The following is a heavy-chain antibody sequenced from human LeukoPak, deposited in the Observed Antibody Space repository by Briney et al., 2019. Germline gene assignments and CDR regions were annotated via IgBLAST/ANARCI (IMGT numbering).Heavy chain of an antibody. D-gene: IGHD3-10*01. CDR1: GGTFSSYA. CDR3: ARDALYGSGSDASSHSYYYYMDV. CDR2: IIPIFGTA. J-gene: IGHJ6*03. V-gene: IGHV1-69*05. Sequence: SVKVSCKASGGTFSSYAISWVRQAPGQGLEWMGGIIPIFGTANYAQKFQGRVTITTDESTSTAYMELSSLRSEDTAVYYCARDALYGSGSDASSHSYYYYMDVWGKGTTVTVSS.